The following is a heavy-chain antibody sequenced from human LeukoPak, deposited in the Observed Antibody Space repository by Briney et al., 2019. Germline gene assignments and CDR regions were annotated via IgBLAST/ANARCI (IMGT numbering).Heavy chain of an antibody. CDR1: GYTFTTYW. CDR3: ARGFSIRGVI. V-gene: IGHV1-2*02. Sequence: ASVKVSCKASGYTFTTYWLHWLRQAPGQGLEWMGWINPNSGGTNYAQKFQGRVTMTRDTSISTAYMELSRLRSDDTAVYYCARGFSIRGVIWGQGTLVTVSS. D-gene: IGHD3-10*01. CDR2: INPNSGGT. J-gene: IGHJ4*02.